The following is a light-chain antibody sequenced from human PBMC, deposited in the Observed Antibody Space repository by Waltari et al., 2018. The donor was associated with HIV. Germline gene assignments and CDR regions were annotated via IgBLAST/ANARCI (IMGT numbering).Light chain of an antibody. CDR3: ASWDGSLNGWV. J-gene: IGLJ3*02. V-gene: IGLV1-44*01. CDR1: SSTIGRDT. Sequence: QSVLTQPPSASGTPGQRVTISCSGGSSTIGRDTVNWYQHLPGTAPKLLIYNNNPPPSGVPDRFSCSKSGTSASLANSWLQSEDEADYYCASWDGSLNGWVFGGGTKLTVL. CDR2: NNN.